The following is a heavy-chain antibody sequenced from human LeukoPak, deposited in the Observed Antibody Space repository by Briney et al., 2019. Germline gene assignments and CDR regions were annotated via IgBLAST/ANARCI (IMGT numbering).Heavy chain of an antibody. Sequence: SETLSLTCAVYGGSFSGYYWSWIRQPPGKGLEWIGEINHSGSTNYNPSLKSRVTISVDTSKNQFSLKLSSVTAADTAVYYCARGHSSSWFIDYWGRGTLVTVSS. V-gene: IGHV4-34*01. CDR3: ARGHSSSWFIDY. J-gene: IGHJ4*02. D-gene: IGHD6-13*01. CDR1: GGSFSGYY. CDR2: INHSGST.